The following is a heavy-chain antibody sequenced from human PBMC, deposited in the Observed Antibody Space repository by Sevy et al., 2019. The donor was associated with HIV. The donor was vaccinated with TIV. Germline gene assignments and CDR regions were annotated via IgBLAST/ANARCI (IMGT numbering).Heavy chain of an antibody. CDR2: IYYSGST. V-gene: IGHV4-39*01. CDR1: GGSISRNSHY. D-gene: IGHD3-3*01. CDR3: ATHALSITIFGVVTRNWFDP. Sequence: SETLSLTCTVSGGSISRNSHYWGWIRQPPGKGLEWIGSIYYSGSTYYNPSLKSRVTISGDTSNNQFSLKLSSVTAAETAVYYCATHALSITIFGVVTRNWFDPWGQGTLVTVSS. J-gene: IGHJ5*02.